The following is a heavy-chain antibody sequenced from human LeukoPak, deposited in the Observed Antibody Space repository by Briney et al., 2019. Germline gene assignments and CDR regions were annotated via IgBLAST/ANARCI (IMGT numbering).Heavy chain of an antibody. CDR3: AKDYSDSRVGDVFFEY. CDR1: GLTFSNYA. V-gene: IGHV3-23*01. D-gene: IGHD1-26*01. J-gene: IGHJ4*02. Sequence: PGGSLRLSCAASGLTFSNYAMSWFRKAPGKGLEWVSGITSGFTPHYADSVKGRFTISRDNSKNTFHLQMNSLRAEDTAVYYCAKDYSDSRVGDVFFEYWGQGTLVTVS. CDR2: ITSGFTP.